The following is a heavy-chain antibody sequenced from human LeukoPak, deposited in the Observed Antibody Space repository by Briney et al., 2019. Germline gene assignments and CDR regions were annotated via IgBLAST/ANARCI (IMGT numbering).Heavy chain of an antibody. Sequence: SETLSLTCTVSGGSIKNKNHNWVWLRPPQGKEREWTGSINIGGTYYQNPSIQSRLTIYVDTYKTQFSLKVTSVTAADTAVYYCAKTYYLLTGYSVFDSWGEGTLVTVSS. CDR3: AKTYYLLTGYSVFDS. J-gene: IGHJ5*01. CDR1: GGSIKNKNHN. V-gene: IGHV4-39*01. CDR2: INIGGTY. D-gene: IGHD3-9*01.